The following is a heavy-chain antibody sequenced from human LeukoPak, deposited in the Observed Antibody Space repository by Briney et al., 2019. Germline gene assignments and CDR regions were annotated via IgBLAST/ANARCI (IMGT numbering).Heavy chain of an antibody. Sequence: GASVKVSCKASGGTFSSYAISWVRQAPGQGLEWMGGIIPIFGTANYAQKFQGRVTITADKSTSTAYMELSSLRSEDTAVYYCARAYYDGSGACLQHWGQGTLVTVSS. D-gene: IGHD3-22*01. V-gene: IGHV1-69*06. J-gene: IGHJ1*01. CDR3: ARAYYDGSGACLQH. CDR1: GGTFSSYA. CDR2: IIPIFGTA.